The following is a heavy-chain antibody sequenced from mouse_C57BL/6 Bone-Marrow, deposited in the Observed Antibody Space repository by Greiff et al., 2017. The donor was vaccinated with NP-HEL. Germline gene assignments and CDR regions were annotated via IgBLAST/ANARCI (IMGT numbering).Heavy chain of an antibody. J-gene: IGHJ3*01. V-gene: IGHV2-2*01. CDR2: IWSGGST. Sequence: QVQLQQSGPGLVQPSQSLSITCTVPGFSLTSYGVHWVRQSPGKGLEWLGVIWSGGSTDYNAAFISRLSIRKDNSKRQVFFKIHRLQADDTSIYYCARKYDDDFAWFAYWGQGTLVTVSA. CDR1: GFSLTSYG. D-gene: IGHD2-4*01. CDR3: ARKYDDDFAWFAY.